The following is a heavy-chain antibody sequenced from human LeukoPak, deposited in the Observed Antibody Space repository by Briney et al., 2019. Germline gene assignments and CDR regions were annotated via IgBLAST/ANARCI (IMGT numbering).Heavy chain of an antibody. CDR1: GGSFSVYY. Sequence: SETLSLTCAVYGGSFSVYYWSWIRQPPGKGLEWIGEINHSGSTNYNPSLKSRVTISVDTSKNQFSLKLSSVTAADTAVYYCASLDYGDYLFDYWGQGTLVTVSS. D-gene: IGHD4-17*01. V-gene: IGHV4-34*01. CDR3: ASLDYGDYLFDY. J-gene: IGHJ4*02. CDR2: INHSGST.